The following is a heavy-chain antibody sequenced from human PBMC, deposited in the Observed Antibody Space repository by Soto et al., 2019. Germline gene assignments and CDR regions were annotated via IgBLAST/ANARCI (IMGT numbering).Heavy chain of an antibody. D-gene: IGHD3-10*01. CDR1: GGTFSSYA. CDR3: ARDLLMVRGAATYYYYCGMDV. V-gene: IGHV1-69*01. CDR2: IIPIFGTA. Sequence: QVQLVQSGAEVKKPGSSVKVSCKASGGTFSSYAISWVRQAPGQGLEWMGGIIPIFGTANYAQKFQGRVTITADESTSTAYMELSSLRSEDTAVYYCARDLLMVRGAATYYYYCGMDVWGQGTTVTVSS. J-gene: IGHJ6*02.